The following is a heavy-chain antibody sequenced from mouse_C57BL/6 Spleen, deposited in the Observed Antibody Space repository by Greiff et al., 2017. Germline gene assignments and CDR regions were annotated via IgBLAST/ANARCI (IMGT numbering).Heavy chain of an antibody. D-gene: IGHD2-2*01. CDR2: IHPSSGST. CDR1: GYTFTSYW. CDR3: ARPTMVTTGTMYYFDD. V-gene: IGHV1-64*01. Sequence: QVHVKQPGAELVKPGASVKLSCKASGYTFTSYWMPWVKQRPGQGLEWIGMIHPSSGSTNYNEKFKSKATLTVDKSSSTAYMQLSSLTSEDSAVYYCARPTMVTTGTMYYFDDWGQGTTLTVSS. J-gene: IGHJ2*01.